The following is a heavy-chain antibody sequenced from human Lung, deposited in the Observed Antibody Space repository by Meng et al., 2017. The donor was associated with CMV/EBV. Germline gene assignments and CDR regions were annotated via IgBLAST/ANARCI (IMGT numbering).Heavy chain of an antibody. D-gene: IGHD2-2*01. V-gene: IGHV3-74*01. CDR3: AKGSCSSTSCYYED. Sequence: ESXKISXAASGFTFSSYWMHWVRQAPGKGLVWVSRINGDGSSTSYADSVKGRFTISRDNGKNTLYLQMNSLRAEDTAVYYCAKGSCSSTSCYYEDWGQG. CDR1: GFTFSSYW. J-gene: IGHJ4*02. CDR2: INGDGSST.